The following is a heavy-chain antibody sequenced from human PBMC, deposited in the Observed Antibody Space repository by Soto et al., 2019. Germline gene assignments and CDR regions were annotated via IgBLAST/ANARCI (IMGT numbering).Heavy chain of an antibody. D-gene: IGHD6-13*01. V-gene: IGHV4-39*01. J-gene: IGHJ4*02. CDR1: GGSISSSSYY. Sequence: PSETLSLTCTVSGGSISSSSYYWGWIRQPPGKGLEWIGSIYYSGSTYYNPSLKSRVTISVDTSKNQFSLKLSSVTAADTAVYYCARKGSQYSSSWYTDYWGQGTLVTVSS. CDR3: ARKGSQYSSSWYTDY. CDR2: IYYSGST.